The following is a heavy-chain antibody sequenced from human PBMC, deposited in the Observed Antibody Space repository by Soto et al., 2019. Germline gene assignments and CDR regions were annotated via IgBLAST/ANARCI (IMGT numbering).Heavy chain of an antibody. CDR3: AKDSHKNLFPRNWIDP. CDR2: ISGSGGST. CDR1: GFTFSSYA. Sequence: PGGSLRLSCAASGFTFSSYAMSWVRQAPGKGLEWVSAISGSGGSTYYADSVKGRFTISRDNSKNTLYLQMNSLRAEDTAVYYCAKDSHKNLFPRNWIDPWGQGTLVTVSS. J-gene: IGHJ5*02. D-gene: IGHD2-21*01. V-gene: IGHV3-23*01.